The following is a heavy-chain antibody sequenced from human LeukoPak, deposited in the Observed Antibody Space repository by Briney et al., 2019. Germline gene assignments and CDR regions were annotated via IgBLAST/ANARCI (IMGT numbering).Heavy chain of an antibody. CDR2: IYYSGST. V-gene: IGHV4-31*03. D-gene: IGHD6-19*01. J-gene: IGHJ4*02. CDR1: GGSISSGGYY. CDR3: ARQSSTIAVAGTFDY. Sequence: SETLCLTCTVSGGSISSGGYYWSWIRQHPGKGLEWIGYIYYSGSTYYNPSLKSRVTISVDTSKNQFSLKLSSVTAADTAVYYCARQSSTIAVAGTFDYWGQGTLVTVSS.